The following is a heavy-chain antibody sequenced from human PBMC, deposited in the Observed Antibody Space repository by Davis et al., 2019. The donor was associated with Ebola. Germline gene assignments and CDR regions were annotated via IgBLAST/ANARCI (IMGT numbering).Heavy chain of an antibody. CDR2: ISAYNGNT. Sequence: SVKVSCKASGYTFTSYGISWVRQAPGQGLEWMGWISAYNGNTNYAQKLQGRVTMTTDTSTSTAYMELRSLRSDDTAVYYCARDALTYYDILTGPIGMDVWGKGTTVTVSS. D-gene: IGHD3-9*01. CDR1: GYTFTSYG. V-gene: IGHV1-18*01. J-gene: IGHJ6*04. CDR3: ARDALTYYDILTGPIGMDV.